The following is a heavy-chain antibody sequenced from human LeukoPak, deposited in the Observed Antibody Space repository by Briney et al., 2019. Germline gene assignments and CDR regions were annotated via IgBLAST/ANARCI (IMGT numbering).Heavy chain of an antibody. CDR2: ITTTGGST. J-gene: IGHJ4*02. V-gene: IGHV3-64D*09. CDR1: GFTFSNFA. Sequence: QPGGSLRLSCSASGFTFSNFAMHWVRQAPGKGLEYVSAITTTGGSTYYADSVKGRFTISRDNSKNTLYLQMSSLRAEDTAVYYCVKDRWEKIQLWSLYYFDYWGQGALVTVSS. D-gene: IGHD5-18*01. CDR3: VKDRWEKIQLWSLYYFDY.